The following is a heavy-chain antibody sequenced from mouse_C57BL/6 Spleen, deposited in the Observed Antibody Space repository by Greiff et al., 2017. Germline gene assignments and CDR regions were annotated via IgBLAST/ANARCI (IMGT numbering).Heavy chain of an antibody. J-gene: IGHJ3*01. CDR2: LDPETGGT. V-gene: IGHV1-15*01. CDR1: GYTFTDYE. CDR3: TREPSDSSGGAWFAY. D-gene: IGHD3-2*02. Sequence: QVQLQQSGAELVRPGASVTLSCKASGYTFTDYEMHWVKQTPVHGLAWIGALDPETGGTAYNQKFKGKAILTADKSSSTAYMELRSLTSEDSAVYYCTREPSDSSGGAWFAYWGQGTLVTVSA.